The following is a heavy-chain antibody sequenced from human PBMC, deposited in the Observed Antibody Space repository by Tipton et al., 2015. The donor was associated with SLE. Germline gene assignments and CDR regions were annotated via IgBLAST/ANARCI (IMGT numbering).Heavy chain of an antibody. CDR3: ARDQSSSGWYLYFDY. J-gene: IGHJ4*02. CDR2: IRSGST. Sequence: SLRLSCAASGFTFSSYSMNWVRQAPGKGLEWVSSIRSGSTYYADSRKGRFTISRDNSKNTLHLQMNSLRAEDTAVYYCARDQSSSGWYLYFDYWGQGTLVTVSS. CDR1: GFTFSSYS. D-gene: IGHD6-19*01. V-gene: IGHV3-38-3*01.